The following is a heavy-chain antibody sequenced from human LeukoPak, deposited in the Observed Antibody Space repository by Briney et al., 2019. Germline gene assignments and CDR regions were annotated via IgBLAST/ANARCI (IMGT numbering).Heavy chain of an antibody. CDR3: ARHTFTGSDY. D-gene: IGHD3-10*01. V-gene: IGHV4-59*08. CDR1: GGSISGYF. J-gene: IGHJ4*02. Sequence: SETLSLTCTVSGGSISGYFWSWIWQPLGKGLEWIGYIYYSGSTDYNPSLKSRVTISVDTSKNQFSLKLSSVTAADTAVYYCARHTFTGSDYWGQGTLVTVSS. CDR2: IYYSGST.